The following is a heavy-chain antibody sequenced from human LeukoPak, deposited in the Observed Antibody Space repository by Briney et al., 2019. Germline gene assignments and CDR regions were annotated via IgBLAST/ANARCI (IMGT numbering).Heavy chain of an antibody. D-gene: IGHD3-3*01. Sequence: PGGSLRLSCAASGFTFSSYSMNWVRQAPGKGLEWVSYISSSSSTIYYADSVKGRFTISRDNAKNSLYLQMNSLRAEDTAVYYCARVDFWSGYYYYYYMDVWGKGTTVTVSS. CDR1: GFTFSSYS. CDR2: ISSSSSTI. J-gene: IGHJ6*03. V-gene: IGHV3-48*01. CDR3: ARVDFWSGYYYYYYMDV.